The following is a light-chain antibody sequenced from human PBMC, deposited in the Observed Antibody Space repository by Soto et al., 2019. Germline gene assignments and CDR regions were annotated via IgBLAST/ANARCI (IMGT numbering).Light chain of an antibody. CDR1: NIGSKS. J-gene: IGLJ2*01. CDR2: YDS. Sequence: SYVLTQPPSGSVAPGKTARITCGGNNIGSKSVHWYQQKPGQAPVLVIYYDSDRPSGIPERFSGSNSGNTATLTSSRVEAGDEADYYGQVWDSSSDRYVGFGGGTKLTV. V-gene: IGLV3-21*04. CDR3: QVWDSSSDRYVG.